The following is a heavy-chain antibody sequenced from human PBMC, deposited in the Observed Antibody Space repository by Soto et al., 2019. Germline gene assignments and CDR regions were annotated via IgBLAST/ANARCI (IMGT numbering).Heavy chain of an antibody. CDR2: IYYSGST. CDR1: GGSISSYY. CDR3: ARARGGYLDY. D-gene: IGHD2-15*01. V-gene: IGHV4-59*01. Sequence: SETLSLTCTVSGGSISSYYWSWIRQPPGKGLEWIGYIYYSGSTNYNPSLKSRVTISVDTSKNQLSLKLSSVTAADTAVYYCARARGGYLDYWGQGTLVPVSS. J-gene: IGHJ4*02.